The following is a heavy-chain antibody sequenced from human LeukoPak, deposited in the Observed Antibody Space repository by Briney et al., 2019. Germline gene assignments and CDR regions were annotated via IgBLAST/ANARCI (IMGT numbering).Heavy chain of an antibody. J-gene: IGHJ3*02. CDR2: IYYSGST. CDR1: GGSISSSSYY. Sequence: PSETLSLTCTVSGGSISSSSYYWGWIRQPPGKGLEWIGSIYYSGSTYYNPSLKSRVTISVDTSKNQFSLKLSSVTAADTAVYYCARGGGQQLASRRAFDIWGQGTMVTVSS. D-gene: IGHD6-13*01. CDR3: ARGGGQQLASRRAFDI. V-gene: IGHV4-39*07.